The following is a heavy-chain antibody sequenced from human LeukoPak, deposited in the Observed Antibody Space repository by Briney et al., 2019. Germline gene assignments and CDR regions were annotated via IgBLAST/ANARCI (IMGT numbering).Heavy chain of an antibody. Sequence: PSETLSLTCAVYGGSFSGYYWSWIRQPPGKGLEWIGEINHSGSTNYNPSLKSRVTISVDTSKNQFSLKLSSVTAADTAVYYCARGRPRVVVVAATIDPWGQGTLVTVSS. J-gene: IGHJ5*02. D-gene: IGHD2-15*01. CDR3: ARGRPRVVVVAATIDP. CDR1: GGSFSGYY. CDR2: INHSGST. V-gene: IGHV4-34*01.